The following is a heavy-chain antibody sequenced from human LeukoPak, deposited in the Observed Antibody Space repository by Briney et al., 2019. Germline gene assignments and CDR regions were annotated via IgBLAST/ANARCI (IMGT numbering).Heavy chain of an antibody. CDR3: ARVPKTIAAAGTDAFDI. Sequence: GGSLRLSCAASGFTFSSYSMNWVRQAPGKGLEWVSYISSSSSTIYYADSVKGRFTISRDNAKNSLYLQMNSLRAEDTAVYYCARVPKTIAAAGTDAFDIWGQGTMVTVSS. CDR1: GFTFSSYS. D-gene: IGHD6-13*01. J-gene: IGHJ3*02. CDR2: ISSSSSTI. V-gene: IGHV3-48*01.